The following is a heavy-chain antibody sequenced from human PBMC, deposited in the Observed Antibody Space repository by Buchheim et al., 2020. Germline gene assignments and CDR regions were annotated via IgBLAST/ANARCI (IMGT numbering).Heavy chain of an antibody. Sequence: QLQLQESGSGLVKPSQTLSLTCAVSGGSISSGGYSWSWIRQPPGKGLEWIGYIYHSGSTYYNPSLKIRVTISVDRSKNQFSLKLSSVTAADTAVYYCARGHTYCSGGSCSQYYFDYWGQGTL. D-gene: IGHD2-15*01. CDR2: IYHSGST. J-gene: IGHJ4*02. V-gene: IGHV4-30-2*01. CDR3: ARGHTYCSGGSCSQYYFDY. CDR1: GGSISSGGYS.